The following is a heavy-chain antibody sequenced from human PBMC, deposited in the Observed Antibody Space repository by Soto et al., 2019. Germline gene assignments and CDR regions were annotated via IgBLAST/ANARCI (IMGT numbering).Heavy chain of an antibody. D-gene: IGHD1-7*01. V-gene: IGHV3-23*01. Sequence: GXLRLSCASSGFXFSSYAVIWVRHAPGKGLEWVSAISGSGGSTYYADSVKGRFTISRDNSKNTLYLQMNSLRAEDTAVYYCAKDLNNWNYVGWFDPWGQGTLGTVSS. CDR3: AKDLNNWNYVGWFDP. J-gene: IGHJ5*02. CDR2: ISGSGGST. CDR1: GFXFSSYA.